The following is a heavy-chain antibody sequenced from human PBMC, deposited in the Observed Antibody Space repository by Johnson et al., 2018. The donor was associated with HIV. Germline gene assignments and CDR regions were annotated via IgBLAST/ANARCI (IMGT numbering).Heavy chain of an antibody. Sequence: MQLVESGGGLVQPGRSLRLSCTASGFTFGDYAMSWVRQAPGKGLDWVGFIRSKAYGGTTEYAASVKGRFTISRDDSKNTLYLQINSLKTEDTAVYYCTTPLLVGANRPSEEGYNDAFDIWGQGTMVTVSS. CDR1: GFTFGDYA. D-gene: IGHD1-26*01. J-gene: IGHJ3*02. CDR3: TTPLLVGANRPSEEGYNDAFDI. CDR2: IRSKAYGGTT. V-gene: IGHV3-49*04.